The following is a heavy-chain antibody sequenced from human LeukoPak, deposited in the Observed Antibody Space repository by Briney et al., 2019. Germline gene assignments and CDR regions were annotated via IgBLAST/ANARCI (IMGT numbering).Heavy chain of an antibody. CDR2: INPSGGNT. Sequence: GASVKVSCKASGYTFTSYYMHWVRQAPGQGLEWMGIINPSGGNTSYAQKFQGRVTITADKSTSTAYMELSSLRSEDTAVYYCARGRRDGYNWDFDYWGQGTLVTVSS. V-gene: IGHV1-46*01. CDR3: ARGRRDGYNWDFDY. CDR1: GYTFTSYY. J-gene: IGHJ4*02. D-gene: IGHD5-24*01.